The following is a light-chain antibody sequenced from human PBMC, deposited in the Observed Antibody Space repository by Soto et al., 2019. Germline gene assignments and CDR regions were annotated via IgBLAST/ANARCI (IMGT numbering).Light chain of an antibody. CDR2: DAS. V-gene: IGKV3-11*01. J-gene: IGKJ5*01. Sequence: EIVLTQSPATLSLSPGERATLSCRASQSVSSYLAWYQQKPGQAPRLLIYDASNRATGIPARFSGSGSGTDFTNKIRRMKFDDFAPYYCQMYNKWPPITFGNGARLDI. CDR1: QSVSSY. CDR3: QMYNKWPPIT.